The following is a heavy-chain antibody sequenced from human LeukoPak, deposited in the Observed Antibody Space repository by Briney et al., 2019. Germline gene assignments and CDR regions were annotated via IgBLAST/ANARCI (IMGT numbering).Heavy chain of an antibody. D-gene: IGHD3-10*01. CDR2: IIPIFGTA. Sequence: SVKVSCKASGGTFSNYAISWVRQAPGQGLEWMGGIIPIFGTANYAQKFRGRVTITADKSTRTAYMELSSLRSEDTAVYYCARDGRGSRSSWFDPWGQGTLVIVSS. V-gene: IGHV1-69*06. CDR3: ARDGRGSRSSWFDP. J-gene: IGHJ5*02. CDR1: GGTFSNYA.